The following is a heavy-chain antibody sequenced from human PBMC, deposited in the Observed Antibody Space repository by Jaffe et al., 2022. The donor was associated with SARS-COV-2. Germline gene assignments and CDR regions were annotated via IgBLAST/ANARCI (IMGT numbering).Heavy chain of an antibody. CDR1: GFTFSSHW. Sequence: EVQLVDSGGGLVQPGGNLRLSCVASGFTFSSHWMHWVRQAPGKGLVWVSRIETEGRSTNYADSVRGRFTISRDNAKNTLYLQMSSLRAEDTAVYYCARGLEGTPVGFDVWGQGTMVTVSS. D-gene: IGHD1-1*01. V-gene: IGHV3-74*01. CDR2: IETEGRST. CDR3: ARGLEGTPVGFDV. J-gene: IGHJ3*01.